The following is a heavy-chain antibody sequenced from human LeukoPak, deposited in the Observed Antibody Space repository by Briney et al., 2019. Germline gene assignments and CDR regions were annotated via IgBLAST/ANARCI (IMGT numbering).Heavy chain of an antibody. CDR2: ISGYNDDT. D-gene: IGHD1-26*01. J-gene: IGHJ3*02. Sequence: ASVNVSSMDPSDVFYAKGISRGRHGLRKRIEWMGWISGYNDDTKYAQKLQGRVTMTTDTSTSTAYMELRSLTSDDTAVYYCARDHGFSGGSYFDTFDIWGRGTMVTVSS. CDR1: SDVFYAKG. CDR3: ARDHGFSGGSYFDTFDI. V-gene: IGHV1-18*01.